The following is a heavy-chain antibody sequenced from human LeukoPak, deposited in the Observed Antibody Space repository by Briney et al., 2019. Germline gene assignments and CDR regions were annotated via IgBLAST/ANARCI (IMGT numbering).Heavy chain of an antibody. CDR2: MNPNSGNT. D-gene: IGHD2-2*01. CDR3: ARGLVVVPAAYDTNWFDP. CDR1: GYTFTSYD. Sequence: ASVKVSCKASGYTFTSYDINWVRQATGQGLEWMGWMNPNSGNTGYAQKFQGRVTITRNTSISTAYMELSSLRSEDTAVYYCARGLVVVPAAYDTNWFDPWGQGTLVTVSS. J-gene: IGHJ5*02. V-gene: IGHV1-8*03.